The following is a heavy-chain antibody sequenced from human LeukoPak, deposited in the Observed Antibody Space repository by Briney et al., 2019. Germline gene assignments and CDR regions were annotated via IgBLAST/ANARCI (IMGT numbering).Heavy chain of an antibody. D-gene: IGHD6-13*01. CDR1: GGSISSYY. J-gene: IGHJ4*02. CDR3: ASSLVGASIAAAGTNY. V-gene: IGHV4-4*07. Sequence: SETLSLTCTVSGGSISSYYWSWIRQPAGKGLEWIGRIYTSGSTNYNPSLKSRVTIPVDTSKNQFSLKLSSVTAADTAVYYCASSLVGASIAAAGTNYWGQGTLVTVSS. CDR2: IYTSGST.